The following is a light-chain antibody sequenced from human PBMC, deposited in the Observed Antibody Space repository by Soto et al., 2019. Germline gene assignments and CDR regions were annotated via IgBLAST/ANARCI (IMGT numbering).Light chain of an antibody. J-gene: IGLJ1*01. Sequence: QSALTQPASVSGSPGQSIAISCTGTSSDVGSYDLVSWYQQHPGKAPKLMIYEVTKRPSGVSSRFSGSKSGNTASLTISGLQAEDDADYYCCSSEGGGTYVFGTGTKVTVL. CDR1: SSDVGSYDL. V-gene: IGLV2-23*02. CDR3: CSSEGGGTYV. CDR2: EVT.